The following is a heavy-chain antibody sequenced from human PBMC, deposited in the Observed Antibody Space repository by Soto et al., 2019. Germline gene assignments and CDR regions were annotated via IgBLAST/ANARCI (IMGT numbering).Heavy chain of an antibody. Sequence: GESLKISCKGSGYSFTSYWISWVRQMPGKGLEWMGRIDPSDSYTNYSPSFQGHVTISADKSISTAYLQWSSLKASDTAMYYCASSDSSGYYGGRYYYGMDVWGQGTMVTVSS. V-gene: IGHV5-10-1*01. J-gene: IGHJ6*02. CDR3: ASSDSSGYYGGRYYYGMDV. CDR1: GYSFTSYW. D-gene: IGHD3-22*01. CDR2: IDPSDSYT.